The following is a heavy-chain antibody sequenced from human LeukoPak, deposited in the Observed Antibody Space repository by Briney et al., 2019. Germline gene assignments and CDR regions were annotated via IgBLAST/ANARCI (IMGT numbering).Heavy chain of an antibody. CDR3: ARVFGDYYDSSGYYYY. J-gene: IGHJ4*02. Sequence: ASVKVSCKASGGTFSSYAISWVRQAPGQGLEWMGGIIPIFGTANYAQKFQGRVTITTDESTSTAYMELSSLRSEDTAAYYCARVFGDYYDSSGYYYYWGQGTLVTVSS. V-gene: IGHV1-69*05. CDR1: GGTFSSYA. CDR2: IIPIFGTA. D-gene: IGHD3-22*01.